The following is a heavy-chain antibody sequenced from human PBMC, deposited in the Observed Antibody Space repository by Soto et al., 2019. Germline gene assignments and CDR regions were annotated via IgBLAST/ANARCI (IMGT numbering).Heavy chain of an antibody. Sequence: QVQLVESGGGLVQPGGSLRLSCAASGVTFSDYDMRWIRQAPGKGLEWVSYITSSGTTIYSADSVKGRFTISRDNAKNSVYLQMKSLRAEDTAVYYCATTAKDSSTSHHSPQIIFDYWGQGTLVTVSS. CDR1: GVTFSDYD. D-gene: IGHD2-2*01. J-gene: IGHJ4*02. CDR2: ITSSGTTI. V-gene: IGHV3-11*01. CDR3: ATTAKDSSTSHHSPQIIFDY.